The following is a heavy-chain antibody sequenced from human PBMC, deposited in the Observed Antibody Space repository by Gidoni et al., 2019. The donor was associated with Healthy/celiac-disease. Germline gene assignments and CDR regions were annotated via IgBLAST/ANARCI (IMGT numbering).Heavy chain of an antibody. J-gene: IGHJ6*02. CDR3: TGGSGYYHYYGMDV. Sequence: EVQLVESGGVLVEPGGSLRLSCAASGFTFSTAWTSWVRQAPGKGLEWVGRMKSKTDGGTTDYAAPGKGRFTISRDDSKNTLYLQMNSLKTEDTAVYYCTGGSGYYHYYGMDVWGQGTTVTVSS. CDR1: GFTFSTAW. CDR2: MKSKTDGGTT. V-gene: IGHV3-15*01. D-gene: IGHD2-15*01.